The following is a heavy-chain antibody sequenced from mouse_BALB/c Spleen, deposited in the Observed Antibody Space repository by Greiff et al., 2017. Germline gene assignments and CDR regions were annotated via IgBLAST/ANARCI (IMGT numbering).Heavy chain of an antibody. J-gene: IGHJ2*01. V-gene: IGHV1-80*01. CDR2: IYPGDGDT. Sequence: VQLQQSGAELVRPGSSVKISCKASGYAFSSYWMNWVKQRPGQGLEWIGQIYPGDGDTNYNGKFKGKATLTADKSSSTAYMQLSSLTSEDSAVYFCAPQTARATFFDYWGQGTTLTVSS. CDR3: APQTARATFFDY. D-gene: IGHD3-2*01. CDR1: GYAFSSYW.